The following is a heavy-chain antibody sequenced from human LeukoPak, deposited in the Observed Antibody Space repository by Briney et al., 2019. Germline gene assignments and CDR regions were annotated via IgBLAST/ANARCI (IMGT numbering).Heavy chain of an antibody. D-gene: IGHD3-22*01. J-gene: IGHJ4*02. CDR3: ARVSDSSGYLSPYFDY. Sequence: SETLSLTCTVSGGSISGPYSYWGWIRQPPGKGLEWIGSLYNSGSTYSNPSLKSRATISVDTSKNQCSLKLRSVTAADTAVYYCARVSDSSGYLSPYFDYWGQGTLVTVSS. V-gene: IGHV4-39*07. CDR2: LYNSGST. CDR1: GGSISGPYSY.